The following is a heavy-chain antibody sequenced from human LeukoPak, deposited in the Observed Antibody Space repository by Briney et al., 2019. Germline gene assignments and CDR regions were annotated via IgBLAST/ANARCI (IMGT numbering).Heavy chain of an antibody. D-gene: IGHD4/OR15-4a*01. Sequence: ASVKVSCKASGGTLSGYGITWVRQAPGQGLEWMGRIIPVLGIPNYAQKFQGRVTITADKSTSTAYMELSSLRSEDTAVYYCAREGSGTVLTVPWAFDIWGQGTMVTVSS. V-gene: IGHV1-69*04. CDR1: GGTLSGYG. CDR2: IIPVLGIP. CDR3: AREGSGTVLTVPWAFDI. J-gene: IGHJ3*02.